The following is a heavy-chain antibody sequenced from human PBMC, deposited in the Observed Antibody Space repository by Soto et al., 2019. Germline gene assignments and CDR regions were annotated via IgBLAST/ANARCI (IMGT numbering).Heavy chain of an antibody. CDR2: VHPGDSDT. D-gene: IGHD6-19*01. J-gene: IGHJ4*02. CDR1: EYTFSSYW. V-gene: IGHV5-51*01. CDR3: ARRIAVAGYDY. Sequence: GESLRMSCKVSEYTFSSYWICWFRQMPGKGLEWMGIVHPGDSDTRYSPSFQGQVTVSADKSINTAYLQWSSLKASDSAIYYCARRIAVAGYDYWGQGTLVTVSS.